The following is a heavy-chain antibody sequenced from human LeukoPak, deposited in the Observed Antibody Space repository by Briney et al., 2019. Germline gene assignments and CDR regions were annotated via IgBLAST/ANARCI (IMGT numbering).Heavy chain of an antibody. CDR1: GFTFSSYS. CDR3: ARDRYGGNSWFGAFDI. J-gene: IGHJ3*02. CDR2: ISYDGSNK. Sequence: GGSLRLSCAASGFTFSSYSMNWVRQAPGKGLEWVAVISYDGSNKYYADSVKGRFTISRDNSKNTLYLQMNSLRAEDTAVYYCARDRYGGNSWFGAFDIWGQGTMVTVSS. D-gene: IGHD4-23*01. V-gene: IGHV3-30*03.